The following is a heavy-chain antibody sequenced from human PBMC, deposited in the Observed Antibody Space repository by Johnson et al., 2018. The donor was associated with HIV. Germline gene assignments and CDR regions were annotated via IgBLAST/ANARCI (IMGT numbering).Heavy chain of an antibody. CDR3: ARAGQQWLADAFDI. V-gene: IGHV3-11*04. CDR1: GFSFSDSH. CDR2: ISSGGSSI. Sequence: QVHLVESGGGLVKPGGSLRLSCAASGFSFSDSHMSWIRQAPGKGLEWVSYISSGGSSIYYADSVRGRFTISRDNAKNSLYLQMNSLRGEDTAVYYCARAGQQWLADAFDIWGQGTMVTVSS. D-gene: IGHD6-19*01. J-gene: IGHJ3*02.